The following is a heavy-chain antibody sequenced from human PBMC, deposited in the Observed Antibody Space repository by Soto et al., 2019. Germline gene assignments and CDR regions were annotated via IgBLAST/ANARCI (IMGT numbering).Heavy chain of an antibody. J-gene: IGHJ4*02. D-gene: IGHD2-8*01. CDR3: ARRLTKTVSALGY. CDR1: GFTFTSFA. Sequence: QVQLVESGGGVVQTGASLRLSCSASGFTFTSFAIHWVRQAPGKGLEWVAVISENGVNKYSAESVRGRFVISRDNSKNTVELEMNSLRPEDTAIYFCARRLTKTVSALGYWGQGTLVNVSS. V-gene: IGHV3-30*09. CDR2: ISENGVNK.